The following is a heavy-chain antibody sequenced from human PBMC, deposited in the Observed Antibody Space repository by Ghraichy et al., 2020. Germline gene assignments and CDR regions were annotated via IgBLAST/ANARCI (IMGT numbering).Heavy chain of an antibody. CDR3: ARGPAADPFSSFDL. V-gene: IGHV3-74*01. Sequence: GGSLRLSCAASGFTFSNHWMYWVRQAPGKGLVWVSRINVDGRTTTYVDSVEGRFTISRDNAKNTLFLQLNSLRAEDTAVYFCARGPAADPFSSFDLWGRGTPVPVS. CDR1: GFTFSNHW. D-gene: IGHD2-15*01. J-gene: IGHJ2*01. CDR2: INVDGRTT.